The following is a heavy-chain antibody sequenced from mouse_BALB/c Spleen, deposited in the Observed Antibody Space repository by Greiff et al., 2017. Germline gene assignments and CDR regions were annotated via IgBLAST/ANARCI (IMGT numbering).Heavy chain of an antibody. D-gene: IGHD1-2*01. Sequence: EVQLLESGGGLVKPGGSLKLSCAASGFTFSDYYMYWVRQTPEKRLEWVATISDGGSYTYYPDSVKGRFTISRDNAKNNLYLQMSSLKSEDTAMYYCARGQKLLRRYFDYWGQGTTLTVSS. V-gene: IGHV5-4*02. CDR2: ISDGGSYT. CDR3: ARGQKLLRRYFDY. J-gene: IGHJ2*01. CDR1: GFTFSDYY.